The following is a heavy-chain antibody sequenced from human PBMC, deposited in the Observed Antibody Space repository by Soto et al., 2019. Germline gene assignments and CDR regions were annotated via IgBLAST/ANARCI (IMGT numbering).Heavy chain of an antibody. J-gene: IGHJ6*03. CDR1: GGSISSSSSS. Sequence: SETLSLTCTVSGGSISSSSSSWGWIRQPPGKGLEWLGIISYSGSTYYSPSLKSRVTISVDASNNLFSLKLSSVTAADTAVYYCARTYVTDVVVVPASKDYMDVWGKGTTVT. CDR2: ISYSGST. CDR3: ARTYVTDVVVVPASKDYMDV. V-gene: IGHV4-39*01. D-gene: IGHD2-2*01.